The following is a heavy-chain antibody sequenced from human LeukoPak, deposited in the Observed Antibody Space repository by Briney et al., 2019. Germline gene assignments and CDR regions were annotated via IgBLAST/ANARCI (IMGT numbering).Heavy chain of an antibody. CDR2: ISAYNGDT. CDR1: GYTLTSYG. Sequence: ASVKVSCKASGYTLTSYGISWVRQAPVQGLEWMGWISAYNGDTNYAQKLQGRVTMTTDTSTSTAYMELRSLRSDDTAVYYCARGYTLVRPPSGYFDYWGQGTLVTVSS. CDR3: ARGYTLVRPPSGYFDY. D-gene: IGHD6-13*01. V-gene: IGHV1-18*04. J-gene: IGHJ4*02.